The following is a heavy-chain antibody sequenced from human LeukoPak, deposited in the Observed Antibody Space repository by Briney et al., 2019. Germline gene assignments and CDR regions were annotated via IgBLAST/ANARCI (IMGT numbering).Heavy chain of an antibody. CDR3: ARDGNFDN. J-gene: IGHJ4*02. Sequence: ASVKVSCKASGYTFTGYYMHWVRQAPGQGLEWMGWINPNSGDTNFAQKFQGRVTMTRDTSISAIYMELSRLRSDDTAVYYCARDGNFDNGGQGSLVTVSS. CDR1: GYTFTGYY. V-gene: IGHV1-2*02. D-gene: IGHD1-26*01. CDR2: INPNSGDT.